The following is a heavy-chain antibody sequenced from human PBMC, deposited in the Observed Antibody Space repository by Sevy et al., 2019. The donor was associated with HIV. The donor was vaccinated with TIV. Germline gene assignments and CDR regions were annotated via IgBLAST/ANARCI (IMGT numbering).Heavy chain of an antibody. CDR1: GFTFSNAW. J-gene: IGHJ4*02. CDR2: IKSKTDVGTT. V-gene: IGHV3-15*07. D-gene: IGHD3-10*01. Sequence: GGSLRLSCAASGFTFSNAWMNWVRQAPGKGLEWVGRIKSKTDVGTTDYAAPVKGRFTISRDDSKNTLYLQMNSLKTEDTAGYYCTTDSLTIAWGYYFDYWGQGTLVTVSS. CDR3: TTDSLTIAWGYYFDY.